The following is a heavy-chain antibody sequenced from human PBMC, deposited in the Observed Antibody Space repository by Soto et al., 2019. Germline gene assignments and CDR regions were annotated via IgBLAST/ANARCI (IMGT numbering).Heavy chain of an antibody. CDR3: AKKGKQWLPDY. D-gene: IGHD6-19*01. J-gene: IGHJ4*02. CDR1: GFTFSSYE. Sequence: GGSLRLSCAASGFTFSSYEMNWVRQAPGKGLEWVSYISSSGSTIYYADSVKGRFTISRDNAKNSLYLQMNSLRAEDTAVYYCAKKGKQWLPDYWGQGTLVTVSS. CDR2: ISSSGSTI. V-gene: IGHV3-48*03.